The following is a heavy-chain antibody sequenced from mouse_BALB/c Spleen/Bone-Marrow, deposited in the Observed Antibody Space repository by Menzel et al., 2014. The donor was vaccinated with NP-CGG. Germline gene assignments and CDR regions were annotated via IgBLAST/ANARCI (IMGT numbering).Heavy chain of an antibody. V-gene: IGHV1-4*01. CDR1: GYTFTSYT. CDR3: ARFITTATEYFDY. Sequence: VQLQQSGAELARPGASVKMSCKASGYTFTSYTMHWVKQRPGQGLEWIGYINPSSGYTNYNQKFKDKATLNADKSSSTAYMQLSSLTSEDSAVYYCARFITTATEYFDYWGQGTTLTVSS. J-gene: IGHJ2*01. D-gene: IGHD1-2*01. CDR2: INPSSGYT.